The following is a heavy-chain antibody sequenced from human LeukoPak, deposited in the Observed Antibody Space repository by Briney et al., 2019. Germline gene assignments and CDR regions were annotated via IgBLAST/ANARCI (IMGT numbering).Heavy chain of an antibody. D-gene: IGHD2-21*01. Sequence: ASVKVSCKASGYTYTDYGISWVRQAPGQGLEWMGWISVYNGNTNYAQKFQGRVTMTRDTSTSTVYMELSSLRSEDTAVYYCARDLTISHSHIGHWGQGTLVTVSS. J-gene: IGHJ4*02. CDR2: ISVYNGNT. CDR1: GYTYTDYG. V-gene: IGHV1-18*01. CDR3: ARDLTISHSHIGH.